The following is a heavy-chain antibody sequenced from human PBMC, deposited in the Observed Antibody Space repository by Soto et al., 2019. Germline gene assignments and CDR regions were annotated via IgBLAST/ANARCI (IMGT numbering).Heavy chain of an antibody. D-gene: IGHD1-20*01. CDR3: ARDLSYNWNPSWFDY. J-gene: IGHJ4*02. V-gene: IGHV1-18*01. CDR1: GYTFTSYG. Sequence: ASVKVSCKASGYTFTSYGISWVRQAPGQGLEWMGWISAYNGNTNYAQKLQGRVTMTTDTSTSTAYMELRSLRSDDTAVYYCARDLSYNWNPSWFDYWGQGTLVTVSS. CDR2: ISAYNGNT.